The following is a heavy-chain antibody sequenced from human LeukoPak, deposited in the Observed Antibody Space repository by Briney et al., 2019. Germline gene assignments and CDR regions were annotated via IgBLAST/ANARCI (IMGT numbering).Heavy chain of an antibody. J-gene: IGHJ6*02. CDR2: ISYDGSNK. CDR1: GFTFSSYG. Sequence: PGGSLRLSCAASGFTFSSYGMHWVRQAPGKGLEWVAVISYDGSNKYYADSVKGRFTISRDNSKNTLYLQMNSLRAEDTAVYYCAKGTVLWFGPAEAAGMDVWGQGTTVTVSS. D-gene: IGHD3-10*01. CDR3: AKGTVLWFGPAEAAGMDV. V-gene: IGHV3-30*18.